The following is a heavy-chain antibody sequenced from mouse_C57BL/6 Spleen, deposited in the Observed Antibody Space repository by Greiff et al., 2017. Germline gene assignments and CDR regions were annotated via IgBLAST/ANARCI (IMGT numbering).Heavy chain of an antibody. CDR2: IYPGDGDT. Sequence: QVQLQQSGPELVKPGASVKISCKASGYAFRSSWMNWVKQRPGKGLEWIGRIYPGDGDTNYNGKFKGKATLTADKSSSTAYMQLSSLTSEDSAVYFCAFYGYDEAYWGQGTTLTVSS. V-gene: IGHV1-82*01. CDR3: AFYGYDEAY. CDR1: GYAFRSSW. D-gene: IGHD2-2*01. J-gene: IGHJ2*01.